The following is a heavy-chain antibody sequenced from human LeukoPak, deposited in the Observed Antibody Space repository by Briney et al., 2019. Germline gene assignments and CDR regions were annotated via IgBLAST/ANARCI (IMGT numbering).Heavy chain of an antibody. CDR2: ISYDGSNK. CDR3: AREGIAAAGAFDY. CDR1: GLKFSDYG. Sequence: GGSLRLSCAASGLKFSDYGMHWVRQAPGRGLEWVAVISYDGSNKYYADSVKGRFTISRDNSKNTLYLQMNSLRAEDTAVYYCAREGIAAAGAFDYWGQGTLVTVSS. D-gene: IGHD6-13*01. J-gene: IGHJ4*02. V-gene: IGHV3-30*03.